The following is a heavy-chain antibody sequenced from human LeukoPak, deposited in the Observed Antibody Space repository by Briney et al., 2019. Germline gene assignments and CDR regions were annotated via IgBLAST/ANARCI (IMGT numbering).Heavy chain of an antibody. CDR2: IIPIFGTA. Sequence: SVKVFCKASGGTFSSYAISWVRQAPGQGLEWMGGIIPIFGTADYAQKFQGRVTITADESTSTAYMELSSLRSEDTAVYYCAREIPLMTTVTTGAFDIWGQGTMVTVSS. CDR3: AREIPLMTTVTTGAFDI. V-gene: IGHV1-69*13. CDR1: GGTFSSYA. J-gene: IGHJ3*02. D-gene: IGHD4-17*01.